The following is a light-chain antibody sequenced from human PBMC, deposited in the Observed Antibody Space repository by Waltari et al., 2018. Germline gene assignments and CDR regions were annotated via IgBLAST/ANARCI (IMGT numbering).Light chain of an antibody. V-gene: IGLV3-19*01. Sequence: SSELPQDPAVSVALGQTVRITCQGDSLRTYYASWYQQKPGQAPILVIYGKNNRPSGIPHRFSGSNSGNTATLTISGAQAEDEADYYCNSRDSSGNHVLFGGGTKLTVL. CDR1: SLRTYY. J-gene: IGLJ2*01. CDR3: NSRDSSGNHVL. CDR2: GKN.